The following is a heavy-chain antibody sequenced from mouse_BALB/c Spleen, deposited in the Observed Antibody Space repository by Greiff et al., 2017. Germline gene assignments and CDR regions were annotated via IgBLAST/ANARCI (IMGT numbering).Heavy chain of an antibody. J-gene: IGHJ1*01. Sequence: EVMLVESGAELVKPGASVKLSCTASGFNIKDTYMHWVKQRPEQGLEWIGRIDPANGNTKYAPKFQGKATITADTSSNTAYLQLSSLTSEDTAVYYCANWDWYFDVWGAGTTVTVSS. CDR2: IDPANGNT. CDR1: GFNIKDTY. V-gene: IGHV14-3*02. CDR3: ANWDWYFDV. D-gene: IGHD4-1*01.